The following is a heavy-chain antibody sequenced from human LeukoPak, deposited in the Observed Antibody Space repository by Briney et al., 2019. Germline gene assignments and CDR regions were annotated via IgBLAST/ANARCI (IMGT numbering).Heavy chain of an antibody. CDR2: FDPEDGET. V-gene: IGHV1-24*01. J-gene: IGHJ4*02. D-gene: IGHD3-10*01. CDR1: GYTLTELS. Sequence: ASVKVSCKVSGYTLTELSMHWVRQAPGKGLEWMGGFDPEDGETIYAQKFQGRVTMTEVTSTDTAYMELSSLRSEDTAVYYCARMHGSGSYDFDYWGQGTLVTVSS. CDR3: ARMHGSGSYDFDY.